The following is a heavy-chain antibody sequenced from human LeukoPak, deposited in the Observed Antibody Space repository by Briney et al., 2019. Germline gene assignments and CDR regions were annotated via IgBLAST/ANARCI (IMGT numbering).Heavy chain of an antibody. V-gene: IGHV1-2*04. CDR3: AREFGGVADFDY. J-gene: IGHJ4*02. Sequence: ASVRVSCKASGYIFTGYYVHWVRQAPGQGLEWMGWINPNSGGTNYARKFQGWVTMTRDTSINTAYMELSRLRSDDTAVYYCAREFGGVADFDYWGQGTLVTVSS. CDR1: GYIFTGYY. CDR2: INPNSGGT. D-gene: IGHD3-16*01.